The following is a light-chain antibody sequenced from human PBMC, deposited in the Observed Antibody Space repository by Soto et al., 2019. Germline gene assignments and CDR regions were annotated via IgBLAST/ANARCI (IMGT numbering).Light chain of an antibody. J-gene: IGLJ2*01. CDR3: SSYAGSNNFVV. V-gene: IGLV2-8*01. Sequence: QSVLTQPPSASGSPEQSVTISCTGTSIDVGGYNYVSWYQHHPGKAPKLMIYGVNKRPSGVPDRFSGSKSGNTASLTVSGLQAEDEADYYCSSYAGSNNFVVFGGGTKVTVL. CDR2: GVN. CDR1: SIDVGGYNY.